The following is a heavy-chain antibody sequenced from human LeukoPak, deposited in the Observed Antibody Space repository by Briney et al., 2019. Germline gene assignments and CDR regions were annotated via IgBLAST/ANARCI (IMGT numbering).Heavy chain of an antibody. CDR1: GFTFSSCS. J-gene: IGHJ4*02. V-gene: IGHV3-48*04. Sequence: PGGSLRLSCAASGFTFSSCSMNWVRQAPGKGLEWVSYISSSSSTIYYADSVKGRFTISRDNAKNSLYLQMNSLRAEDTALYYCAKACIAAAGTTNYFDYWGQGTLVTVSS. CDR2: ISSSSSTI. CDR3: AKACIAAAGTTNYFDY. D-gene: IGHD6-13*01.